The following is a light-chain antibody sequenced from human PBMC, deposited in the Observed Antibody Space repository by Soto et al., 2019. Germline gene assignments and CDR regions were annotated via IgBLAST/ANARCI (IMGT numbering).Light chain of an antibody. CDR3: QQYRSWPRT. V-gene: IGKV3-15*01. CDR2: GAS. Sequence: EIVLTQSPATLSVSPGERVTLSCRASQSVDINLAWYQQKPGQAPRLLIYGASTRATDMSGTFSGRGSGTEFTLTISNVRPEDFAVCYCQQYRSWPRTFGQGTKVEIK. CDR1: QSVDIN. J-gene: IGKJ1*01.